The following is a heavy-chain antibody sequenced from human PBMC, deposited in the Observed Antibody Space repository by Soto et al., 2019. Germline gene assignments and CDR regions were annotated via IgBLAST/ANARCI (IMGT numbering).Heavy chain of an antibody. CDR3: ARNCALDY. V-gene: IGHV4-30-4*01. CDR1: GGSISRGDYY. Sequence: HVQLQESGPGLVKPSQSLSLTCTVSGGSISRGDYYWSWIRQPPGTGLEWIGYILYSGTTNYNPSLESRLTIAVDTYNNQFSLKLTSVTASDTAVYYCARNCALDYWGRGTLVTVYS. CDR2: ILYSGTT. D-gene: IGHD2-21*01. J-gene: IGHJ4*02.